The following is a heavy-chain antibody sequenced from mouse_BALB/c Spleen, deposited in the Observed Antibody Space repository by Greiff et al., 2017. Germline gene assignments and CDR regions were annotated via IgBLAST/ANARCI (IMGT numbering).Heavy chain of an antibody. J-gene: IGHJ2*01. CDR3: AQFITKAYFDY. D-gene: IGHD1-2*01. CDR1: GYTFTDYV. CDR2: IYPGSGST. Sequence: QVQLQQSGPELVKPGASVKMSCKASGYTFTDYVIRWVKQRTGQGLEWIGEIYPGSGSTYYNEKFKGKATLTADKSSNTAYMQLSSLTSEDSAVYFCAQFITKAYFDYWGQGTTLTVSS. V-gene: IGHV1-81*01.